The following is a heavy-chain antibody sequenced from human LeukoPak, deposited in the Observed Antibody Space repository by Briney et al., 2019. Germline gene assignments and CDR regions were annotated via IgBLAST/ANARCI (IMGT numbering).Heavy chain of an antibody. V-gene: IGHV3-30-3*01. J-gene: IGHJ4*02. Sequence: PGRSLRLSCAASGLTFSSYAMHWVRQAPGKGLEWVAVISYDGSNKYYADSVKGRFTISRDNSKNTLYLQMNSLRAEDTAVYYCARDERGYSSPIDYWGQGTLVTVSS. CDR3: ARDERGYSSPIDY. D-gene: IGHD5-18*01. CDR1: GLTFSSYA. CDR2: ISYDGSNK.